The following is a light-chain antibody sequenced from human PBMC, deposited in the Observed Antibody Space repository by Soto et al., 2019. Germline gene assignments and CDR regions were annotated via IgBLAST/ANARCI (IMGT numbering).Light chain of an antibody. CDR3: QHYDNWPLT. J-gene: IGKJ4*01. CDR2: GAS. V-gene: IGKV3-15*01. CDR1: QSVSSS. Sequence: EIVMTQSPATLSVSPGERATLSYRASQSVSSSLAWYQQKPGQAPRLLIYGASTRATGIPARFSGSGSGTEFTLTISSLQSEDFAVYFCQHYDNWPLTFGGGTKVEIK.